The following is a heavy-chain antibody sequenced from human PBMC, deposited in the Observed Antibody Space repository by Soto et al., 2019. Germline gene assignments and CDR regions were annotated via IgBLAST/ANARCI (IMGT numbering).Heavy chain of an antibody. J-gene: IGHJ4*02. CDR3: ARARRECGEVFVGYVY. CDR2: VSAYNGNS. D-gene: IGHD2-2*01. V-gene: IGHV1-18*04. Sequence: QIQLVQSGGEVKKPGASVKVSCRAYGYTFSSHGISWVRQAPGKGPEWMGWVSAYNGNSKYAEKFQERLTLTTDTSASTAYMELRSLRSDDTAVYYCARARRECGEVFVGYVYWGQVTLGTVCS. CDR1: GYTFSSHG.